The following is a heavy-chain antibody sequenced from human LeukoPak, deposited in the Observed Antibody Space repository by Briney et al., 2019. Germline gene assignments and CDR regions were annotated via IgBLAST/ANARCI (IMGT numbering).Heavy chain of an antibody. CDR3: AREHKDYDGDGYYYGY. CDR1: GGSISNYY. Sequence: PSETLSLTCSVSGGSISNYYWSWIRQPAGKGLEWIGRIYAGRNTDHNPSLKSRVTMSLDSSKNQFSLGLTSVTAADTAVYYCAREHKDYDGDGYYYGYWGQGTLVTVSS. D-gene: IGHD2-21*02. CDR2: IYAGRNT. V-gene: IGHV4-4*07. J-gene: IGHJ4*02.